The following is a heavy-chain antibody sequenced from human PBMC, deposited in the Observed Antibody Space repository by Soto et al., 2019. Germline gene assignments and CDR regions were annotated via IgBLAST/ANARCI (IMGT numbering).Heavy chain of an antibody. V-gene: IGHV1-18*01. CDR3: AKNGQPPYYYYGLDV. CDR2: ISGYNGDT. CDR1: GYAFTRYG. D-gene: IGHD2-8*01. J-gene: IGHJ6*02. Sequence: ASVKVSCKASGYAFTRYGISWVRQAPGQGLEWMGWISGYNGDTNYAQKFQDRVSMTIDTSTGTAYMELRSLTSDDTAIYYCAKNGQPPYYYYGLDVWGQGTKVTVSS.